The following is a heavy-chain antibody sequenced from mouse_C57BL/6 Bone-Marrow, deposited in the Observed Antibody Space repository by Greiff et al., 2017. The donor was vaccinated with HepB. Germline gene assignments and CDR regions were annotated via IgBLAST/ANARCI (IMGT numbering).Heavy chain of an antibody. CDR2: IYPGDGDT. CDR1: GYAFSSSW. J-gene: IGHJ2*01. CDR3: ARDLSDCYSHYFDY. V-gene: IGHV1-82*01. Sequence: QVQLQQSGPELVKPGASVKISCKASGYAFSSSWMNWVKQRPGKGLEWIGRIYPGDGDTNYNGKLKGKATLTADKSSSTAYMQLSSLSSEDSAVYFYARDLSDCYSHYFDYWGQGTTLTVSS. D-gene: IGHD2-3*01.